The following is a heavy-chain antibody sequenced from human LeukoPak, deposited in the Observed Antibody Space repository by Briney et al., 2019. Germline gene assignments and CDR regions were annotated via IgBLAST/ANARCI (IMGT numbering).Heavy chain of an antibody. Sequence: GGSLRLSCAASGFTSSRYWMDWVRQAPGKGLVWVSRINSDGSSTTYADSVKGRFTISRDNARDTLYLHMNSLRAEDTAVHYCSRGGYYSSVTHDFWGERPLVTVSS. D-gene: IGHD3-3*01. CDR3: SRGGYYSSVTHDF. CDR2: INSDGSST. V-gene: IGHV3-74*01. CDR1: GFTSSRYW. J-gene: IGHJ4*02.